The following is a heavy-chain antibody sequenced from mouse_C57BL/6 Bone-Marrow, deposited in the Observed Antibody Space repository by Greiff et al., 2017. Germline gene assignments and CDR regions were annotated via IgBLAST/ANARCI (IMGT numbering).Heavy chain of an antibody. J-gene: IGHJ4*01. Sequence: QVQLQQPGAELVKPGASVKLSCKASGYTFTSYWMHWVKQRPGQGLEWIGMIHPNSGSTNYNEKFKSKATLTVDKSSSTAYMQLSSLTSEDSAVYYCAREGRCDGAMDYWGQGTSVTVSS. CDR2: IHPNSGST. D-gene: IGHD2-13*01. V-gene: IGHV1-64*01. CDR1: GYTFTSYW. CDR3: AREGRCDGAMDY.